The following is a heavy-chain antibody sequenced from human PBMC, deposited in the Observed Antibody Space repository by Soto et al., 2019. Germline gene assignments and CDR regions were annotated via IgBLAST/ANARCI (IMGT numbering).Heavy chain of an antibody. V-gene: IGHV1-69*01. Sequence: QVQLAQSGAEVRKPGSSVKVSCKASGDTFIISAITWVRQAPGQGLEWVGGLVPFFGKSKYGPKFEGRVTFTAEESTRTAYMELSHLTSDDTAVYYCARDLGGAAPVDYWGQGTLVTVSS. CDR3: ARDLGGAAPVDY. CDR2: LVPFFGKS. CDR1: GDTFIISA. J-gene: IGHJ4*02. D-gene: IGHD6-6*01.